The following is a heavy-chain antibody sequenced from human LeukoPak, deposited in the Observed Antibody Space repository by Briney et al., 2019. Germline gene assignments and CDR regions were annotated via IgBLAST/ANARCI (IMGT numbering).Heavy chain of an antibody. CDR1: VGSISSYY. CDR2: IYYSGST. V-gene: IGHV4-59*01. CDR3: ATGIVVFGMDV. Sequence: SETLSLTCTISVGSISSYYWSWIRQPPGKGLDWIGYIYYSGSTNYNPSLKSRVTMSVDTSKNQFSLKLSSVTAADTAVYYCATGIVVFGMDVWGQGTTVTVSS. J-gene: IGHJ6*02. D-gene: IGHD3-22*01.